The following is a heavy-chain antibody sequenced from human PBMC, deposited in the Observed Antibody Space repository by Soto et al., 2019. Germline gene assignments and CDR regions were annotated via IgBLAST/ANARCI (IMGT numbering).Heavy chain of an antibody. D-gene: IGHD6-13*01. CDR2: ISYDERNK. CDR1: GFIFSSYG. Sequence: QVQLVESGGGVVQPGRSLRLSCAASGFIFSSYGMHWVRQAPGRGLEWVAVISYDERNKFYADSVKGRFTISRDNSKNTLSLQMNSLRVDDTALYYGVKDEGSSRPFNNWGQGTLVTVSS. CDR3: VKDEGSSRPFNN. J-gene: IGHJ4*02. V-gene: IGHV3-30*18.